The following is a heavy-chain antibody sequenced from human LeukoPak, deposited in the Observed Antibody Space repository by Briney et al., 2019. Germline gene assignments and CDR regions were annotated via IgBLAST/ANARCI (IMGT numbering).Heavy chain of an antibody. CDR1: GFTFSSYS. CDR3: ARDIGVRGYYYEEDAFDI. D-gene: IGHD3-22*01. J-gene: IGHJ3*02. CDR2: ISSSSSYR. Sequence: PGGSLRLSCAASGFTFSSYSMNWVRQAPGKGLEWVSSISSSSSYRYYGDSVKGRFTISRDNAKNSLFLQMNSLRAEDTAVYCCARDIGVRGYYYEEDAFDIWGQGTMVTVSS. V-gene: IGHV3-21*01.